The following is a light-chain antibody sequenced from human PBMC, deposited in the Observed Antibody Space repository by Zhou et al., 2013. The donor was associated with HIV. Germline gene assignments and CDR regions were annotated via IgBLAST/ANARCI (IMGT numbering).Light chain of an antibody. CDR1: QSLRHENGHDY. Sequence: DIALTQSPLSLPVIPGQPASISCRSSQSLRHENGHDYLDWYLHKAGQPPRLLIYMGSNRSPGVPERFSGSGSGTLFTLKISRVESEDVGVYYCMQSVQSPLTFGGGTKVQIK. CDR2: MGS. CDR3: MQSVQSPLT. V-gene: IGKV2-28*01. J-gene: IGKJ4*01.